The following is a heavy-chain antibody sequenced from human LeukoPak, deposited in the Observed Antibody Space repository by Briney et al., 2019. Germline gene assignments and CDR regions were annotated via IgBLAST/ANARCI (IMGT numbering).Heavy chain of an antibody. CDR1: GGSISSYY. Sequence: SETLSLTCIVSGGSISSYYLSWIRQPPGKGLEWIGYIYYSGSTNYNPSLKSRVTISVDTSKNQFSLKLSSVTAADTAVYYCARELGFGTLNWFDPWGQGTLVTVSS. CDR3: ARELGFGTLNWFDP. J-gene: IGHJ5*02. V-gene: IGHV4-59*01. CDR2: IYYSGST. D-gene: IGHD3-10*01.